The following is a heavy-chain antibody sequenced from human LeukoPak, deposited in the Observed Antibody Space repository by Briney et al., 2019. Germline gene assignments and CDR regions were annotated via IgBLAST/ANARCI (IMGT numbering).Heavy chain of an antibody. D-gene: IGHD3-22*01. V-gene: IGHV4-39*01. CDR3: ARERVYYYDSSGYCDY. CDR2: IYYSGST. Sequence: SETLSLTCTVSGGSISSSGYYWGWIRQPPGKGLEWIGSIYYSGSTYYNSSLKSRVTLSVDTSKNQFSLKLSSVTAADTAVYYCARERVYYYDSSGYCDYWGQGTLVTASS. J-gene: IGHJ4*02. CDR1: GGSISSSGYY.